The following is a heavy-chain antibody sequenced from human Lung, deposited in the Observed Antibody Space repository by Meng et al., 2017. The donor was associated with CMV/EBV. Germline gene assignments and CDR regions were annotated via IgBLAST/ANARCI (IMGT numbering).Heavy chain of an antibody. V-gene: IGHV1-2*02. Sequence: ASVKVSCKSSGYTFTGYYVHWVRQAPGQGLEWMGWIDPNSGGTNYAQKFQGRVTMTRDTSINTAYMELSRLRSDDTAVYYCSRDLVTIFGVVGTFGYWGQGTLVTVSS. J-gene: IGHJ4*02. D-gene: IGHD3-3*01. CDR1: GYTFTGYY. CDR2: IDPNSGGT. CDR3: SRDLVTIFGVVGTFGY.